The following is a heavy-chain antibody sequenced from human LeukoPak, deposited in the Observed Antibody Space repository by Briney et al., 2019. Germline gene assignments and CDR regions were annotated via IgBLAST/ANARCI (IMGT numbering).Heavy chain of an antibody. V-gene: IGHV4-34*01. CDR3: ARRRIPRGWFDP. J-gene: IGHJ5*02. D-gene: IGHD2-15*01. Sequence: SETLSLTCAVYGGSFSGYYWSWIRQPPGKGLEWIGEVNRSGSTNYNPSLKSRVTISVDTSKNQFSLKLSSVTAADTAVYYCARRRIPRGWFDPWGQGTLVTVSS. CDR1: GGSFSGYY. CDR2: VNRSGST.